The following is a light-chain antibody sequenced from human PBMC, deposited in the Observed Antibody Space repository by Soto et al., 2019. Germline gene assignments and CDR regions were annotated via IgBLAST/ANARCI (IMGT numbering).Light chain of an antibody. J-gene: IGLJ1*01. CDR3: SSYTSSSTYV. Sequence: QSALTQPASVSGSPGQAITISCTGTSSDGGGYNYVSWYQQHPGKAPKLMIYEVSNRPSGVSNRFSGSKSGNTASLTISGLQAEDEADYYCSSYTSSSTYVFGTGTRSPS. V-gene: IGLV2-14*01. CDR2: EVS. CDR1: SSDGGGYNY.